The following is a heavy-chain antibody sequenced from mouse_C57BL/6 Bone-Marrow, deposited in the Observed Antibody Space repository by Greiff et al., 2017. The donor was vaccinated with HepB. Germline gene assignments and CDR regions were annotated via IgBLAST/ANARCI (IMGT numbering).Heavy chain of an antibody. CDR3: TRPLTSHFDY. D-gene: IGHD5-1*01. J-gene: IGHJ2*01. CDR2: IRNKANNHAT. Sequence: EVKLMESGGDLVQPGGSMKLSCAASGFTFSDAWMDWVRQSPEKGLEWVAEIRNKANNHATYYAESVKGRFTISRDDSKSSVYLQMNSLRAEDTGIYYCTRPLTSHFDYWGQGTTLTVSS. CDR1: GFTFSDAW. V-gene: IGHV6-6*01.